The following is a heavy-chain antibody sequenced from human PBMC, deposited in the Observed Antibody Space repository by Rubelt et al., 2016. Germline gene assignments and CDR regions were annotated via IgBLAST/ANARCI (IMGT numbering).Heavy chain of an antibody. CDR2: ISGNGGRT. CDR1: GFTYTYST. D-gene: IGHD6-13*01. Sequence: ASGFTYTYSTMTWVRQAPGKGLEWVSAISGNGGRTHYADSVRGRFTISRDNSRNTLYLQMNSLRAEDTAVYYCAKGHSNLDYWGQGTLVTVSS. V-gene: IGHV3-23*01. J-gene: IGHJ4*02. CDR3: AKGHSNLDY.